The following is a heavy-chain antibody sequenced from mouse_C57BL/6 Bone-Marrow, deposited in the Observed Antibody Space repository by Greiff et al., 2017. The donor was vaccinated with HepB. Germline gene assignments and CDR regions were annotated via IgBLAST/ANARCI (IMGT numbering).Heavy chain of an antibody. D-gene: IGHD1-1*01. CDR2: INPGSGGT. V-gene: IGHV1-54*01. J-gene: IGHJ2*01. CDR3: ARESLYYGPYFDY. Sequence: QVQLQQSGAELVRPGTSVKVSCKASGYAFTNYLIEWVKQRPGQGLEWIGVINPGSGGTNYNEKFKGKATLTADKSSSPAYMQLSSLTSEDSSVYFCARESLYYGPYFDYWGQGTTLTVSS. CDR1: GYAFTNYL.